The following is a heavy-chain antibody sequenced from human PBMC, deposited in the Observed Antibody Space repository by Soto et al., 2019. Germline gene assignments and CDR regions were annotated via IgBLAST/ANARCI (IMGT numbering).Heavy chain of an antibody. D-gene: IGHD3-3*01. CDR1: GGCIRSSSYY. CDR3: ARGRNVLRFLEGPPRVWFDP. J-gene: IGHJ5*02. V-gene: IGHV4-39*07. CDR2: INHSGRT. Sequence: PSETLSLACTVSGGCIRSSSYYWSLIRQPPGKGLDWIWEINHSGRTNYNPSLKSRVTISVDTSKNQFSLKLSSVTAAETAVYYCARGRNVLRFLEGPPRVWFDPWGQGTLVTVYS.